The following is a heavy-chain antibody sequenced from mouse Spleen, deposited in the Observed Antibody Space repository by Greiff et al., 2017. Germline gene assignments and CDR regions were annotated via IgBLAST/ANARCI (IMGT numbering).Heavy chain of an antibody. Sequence: VKLVESGAELARPGASVKLSCKASGYTFTSYGISWVKQRTGQGLEWIGEIYPRSGNTYYNEKFKGKATLTADKSSSTAYMELRSLTSEDSAVYFCARRLGPGDAMDYWGQGTSVTVSS. V-gene: IGHV1-81*01. CDR1: GYTFTSYG. J-gene: IGHJ4*01. CDR2: IYPRSGNT. CDR3: ARRLGPGDAMDY.